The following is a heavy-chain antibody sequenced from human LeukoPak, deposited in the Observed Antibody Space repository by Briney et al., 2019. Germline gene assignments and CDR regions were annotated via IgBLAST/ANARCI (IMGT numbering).Heavy chain of an antibody. Sequence: SETLSLTCTVSGGSISSGSYYWSWVRQPAGKGLEWIGRIYTSGSTNYNSSLKSRVTISVDTSKNQFSLKLSSVTAADTAVYYCARAPGAIFGVVTYTPRVDWFDPWGQGTLVTVSS. CDR2: IYTSGST. CDR3: ARAPGAIFGVVTYTPRVDWFDP. D-gene: IGHD3-3*01. V-gene: IGHV4-61*02. J-gene: IGHJ5*02. CDR1: GGSISSGSYY.